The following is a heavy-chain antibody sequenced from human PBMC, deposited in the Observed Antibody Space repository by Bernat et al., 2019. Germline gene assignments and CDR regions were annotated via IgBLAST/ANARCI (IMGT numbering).Heavy chain of an antibody. CDR3: ARGPTWYSWTSNFDY. D-gene: IGHD1-20*01. Sequence: EVQLLESGGGLVQPGGSLRLSCAASGFSFSDYEMNWVRQAPGKGLEWVSYISSTANTIYYADSVKGRFTISRDNTKKSLYLQMNNLRAEDTADYYCARGPTWYSWTSNFDYWGQGTLVTVSS. J-gene: IGHJ4*02. CDR2: ISSTANTI. V-gene: IGHV3-48*03. CDR1: GFSFSDYE.